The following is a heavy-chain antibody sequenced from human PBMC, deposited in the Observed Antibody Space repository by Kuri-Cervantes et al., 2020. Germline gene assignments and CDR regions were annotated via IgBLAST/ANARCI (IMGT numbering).Heavy chain of an antibody. J-gene: IGHJ4*02. D-gene: IGHD6-19*01. CDR3: AREVAVAGPFDY. CDR1: GFTFSSYA. Sequence: GGSLRLSCAASGFTFSSYAMHWVRQAPGKGLEWVAVISYDGSSKYYADSVKGRFTISRDNSKNTLYLQMNSLRAEDTAVYYCAREVAVAGPFDYWGQGTLVTVSS. V-gene: IGHV3-30-3*01. CDR2: ISYDGSSK.